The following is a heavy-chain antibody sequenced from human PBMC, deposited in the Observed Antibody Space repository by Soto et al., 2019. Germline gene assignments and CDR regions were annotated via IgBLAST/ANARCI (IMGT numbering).Heavy chain of an antibody. CDR1: GFSVSGDY. D-gene: IGHD5-12*01. V-gene: IGHV1-2*02. CDR2: IKPNSGGT. J-gene: IGHJ6*02. CDR3: ARSLLDAYSPRCRSAYSGPDV. Sequence: SPVKVCGKASGFSVSGDYIYCGRQARGQGLEWMGGIKPNSGGTNNAQKFQGRVTMTRDTSTSTVYMELSALISDDTPVSFCARSLLDAYSPRCRSAYSGPDVWGPRTTVTVSS.